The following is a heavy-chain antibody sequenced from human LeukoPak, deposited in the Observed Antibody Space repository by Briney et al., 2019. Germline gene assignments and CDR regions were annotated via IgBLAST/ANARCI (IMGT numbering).Heavy chain of an antibody. CDR2: IYYSGST. CDR3: ASLMVRGVITTDY. J-gene: IGHJ4*02. CDR1: GGSISSSSYY. V-gene: IGHV4-39*01. D-gene: IGHD3-10*01. Sequence: SETLSLTCTVSGGSISSSSYYWGWIRQPPGKGLEWIGSIYYSGSTYYNPSLKSRVTISVDTSKNQFSLKLSSVTAADTAVYYCASLMVRGVITTDYWGQGTLVTVSS.